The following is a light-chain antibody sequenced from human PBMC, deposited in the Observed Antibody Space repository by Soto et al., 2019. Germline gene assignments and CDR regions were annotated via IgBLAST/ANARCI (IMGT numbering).Light chain of an antibody. CDR1: QSVLYNSNNKNY. CDR2: WAS. V-gene: IGKV4-1*01. J-gene: IGKJ2*01. CDR3: QQYESTPPT. Sequence: DIVMTQSPDSLAVSLGERATINCKSSQSVLYNSNNKNYLAWYQQRPGQPPKLLIYWASTRESGVPDRFSGSGSGTDFTLTITSLQAEDVAVYYCQQYESTPPTFGQGTKLELK.